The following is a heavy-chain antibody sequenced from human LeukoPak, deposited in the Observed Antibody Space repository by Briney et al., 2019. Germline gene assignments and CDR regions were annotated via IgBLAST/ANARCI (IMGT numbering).Heavy chain of an antibody. CDR1: GFTFSSYS. V-gene: IGHV3-21*01. CDR2: ISSSSSYI. CDR3: ARDQRFPGTGYYFDY. Sequence: GGSLRLSCAASGFTFSSYSMNWVRQAPGKGLEWVSSISSSSSYIYYADSVKGRFTISRDNAKNSLYLQMNSLRAEDTAVYYCARDQRFPGTGYYFDYWGQGTLVTVSS. D-gene: IGHD1-1*01. J-gene: IGHJ4*02.